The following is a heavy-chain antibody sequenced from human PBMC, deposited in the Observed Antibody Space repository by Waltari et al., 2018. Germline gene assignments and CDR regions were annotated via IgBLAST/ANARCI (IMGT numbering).Heavy chain of an antibody. J-gene: IGHJ5*02. Sequence: EVQLVQSGAEVKKPGESPKISCKGSGYDSSAYWIGWVRQMPGRGLEWMGSIYPGDSDTKYSPSFEGQVTISADKSINTAFLHWRSLRASDTALFYCVRGLVGGYEKGWFDPWGLRTLVTVSS. V-gene: IGHV5-51*01. CDR2: IYPGDSDT. CDR3: VRGLVGGYEKGWFDP. D-gene: IGHD5-12*01. CDR1: GYDSSAYW.